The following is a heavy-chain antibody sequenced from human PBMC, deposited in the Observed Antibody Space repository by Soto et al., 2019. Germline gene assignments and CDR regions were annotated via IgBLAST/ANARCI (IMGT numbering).Heavy chain of an antibody. J-gene: IGHJ4*02. V-gene: IGHV4-34*01. CDR3: ARGLPHAWELQGV. D-gene: IGHD1-26*01. CDR2: IDRRGAT. CDR1: DGSFNNYF. Sequence: SETLSLTCADYDGSFNNYFWSWIRQPPGKGLEWIGEIDRRGATNFNPSLSGRATISVDTSKNQFSLNVASVTAADTAMYYCARGLPHAWELQGVWGQGVPVTVSS.